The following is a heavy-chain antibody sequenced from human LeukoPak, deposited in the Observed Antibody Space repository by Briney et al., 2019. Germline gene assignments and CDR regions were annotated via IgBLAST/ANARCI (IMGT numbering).Heavy chain of an antibody. CDR3: ARPPGVGGLTFDY. CDR1: GFTFSSYS. D-gene: IGHD3-10*01. J-gene: IGHJ4*02. Sequence: PGGSLRLSCAASGFTFSSYSMNWVRQAPGKGLEWVSSISSSSSYIYYADSVKGRFTISRDNAKNSLYLQMNSLRAEDTAVYYCARPPGVGGLTFDYWGQGTLVTVSS. V-gene: IGHV3-21*01. CDR2: ISSSSSYI.